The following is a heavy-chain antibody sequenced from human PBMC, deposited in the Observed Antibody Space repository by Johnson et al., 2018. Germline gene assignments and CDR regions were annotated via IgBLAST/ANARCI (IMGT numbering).Heavy chain of an antibody. CDR1: GFTFSSYS. V-gene: IGHV3-30*03. CDR3: ARDVGRWNDAFDI. D-gene: IGHD4-23*01. CDR2: ISYDESNK. J-gene: IGHJ3*02. Sequence: QVQLVQSGGGLVKXGGSLRLSCAASGFTFSSYSMNWVRQAPGKGLEWVAVISYDESNKYYADSVKGRFTISRDNSKNTLYLQMNSLRAEDTAVYYCARDVGRWNDAFDIWGQGTMVTVS.